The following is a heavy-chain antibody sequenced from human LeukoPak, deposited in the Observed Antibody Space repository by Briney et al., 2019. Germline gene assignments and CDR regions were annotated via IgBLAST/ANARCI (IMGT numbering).Heavy chain of an antibody. D-gene: IGHD3-22*01. CDR2: INPSGGST. CDR3: ARDSTYSYHSSGYYLDF. Sequence: GASVKVSCKASGYTFTNYYMHWVRQAPGQGLEWMGIINPSGGSTSYAQKFQGRVAMTRDASTSTVYVELTSLRSEDTAVYYCARDSTYSYHSSGYYLDFWGRGTLVTVSS. CDR1: GYTFTNYY. J-gene: IGHJ4*02. V-gene: IGHV1-46*01.